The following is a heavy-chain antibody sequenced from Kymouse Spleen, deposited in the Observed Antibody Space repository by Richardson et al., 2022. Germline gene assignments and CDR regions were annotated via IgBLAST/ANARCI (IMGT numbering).Heavy chain of an antibody. CDR2: INHSGST. V-gene: IGHV4-34*01. D-gene: IGHD3-10*01. CDR3: ARGITMVRGFKRL. J-gene: IGHJ4*02. CDR1: GGSFSGYY. Sequence: QVQLQQWGAGLLKPSETLSLTCAVYGGSFSGYYWSWIRQPPGKGLEWIGEINHSGSTNYNPSLKSRVTISVDTSKNQFSLKLSSVTAADTAVYYCARGITMVRGFKRLLGPGNPGHRLL.